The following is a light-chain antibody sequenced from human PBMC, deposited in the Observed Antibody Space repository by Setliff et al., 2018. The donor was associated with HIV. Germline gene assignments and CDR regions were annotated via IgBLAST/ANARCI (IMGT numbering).Light chain of an antibody. J-gene: IGLJ1*01. CDR1: SSDVGGYNY. Sequence: SVLTQPRSVSGSPGQSVTISCTGTSSDVGGYNYVSWYQQHPGKAPKLMIYDVSKRPSGVPDRFSGSKSGNTASLTISGLQAEDEADYYCTSYTRDNTITRVFGTGTKVT. CDR3: TSYTRDNTITRV. CDR2: DVS. V-gene: IGLV2-11*01.